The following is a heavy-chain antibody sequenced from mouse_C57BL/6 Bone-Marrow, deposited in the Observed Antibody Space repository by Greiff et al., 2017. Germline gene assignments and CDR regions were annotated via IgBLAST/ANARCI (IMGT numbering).Heavy chain of an antibody. J-gene: IGHJ2*01. CDR1: GFNIKDDY. D-gene: IGHD1-3*01. CDR3: KGLKRGY. CDR2: IDPENGDT. V-gene: IGHV14-4*01. Sequence: EVKLMESGAELVRPGASVKLSCTASGFNIKDDYMHWVKQRPEQGLEWIGWIDPENGDTEYASKFQGKATITADTSSNTAYLQLSSLTSEDTAVYYCKGLKRGYWGQGTTLTVSS.